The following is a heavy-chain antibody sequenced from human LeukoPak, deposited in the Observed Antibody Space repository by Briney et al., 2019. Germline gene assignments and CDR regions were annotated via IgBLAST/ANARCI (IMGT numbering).Heavy chain of an antibody. V-gene: IGHV1-2*02. J-gene: IGHJ4*02. D-gene: IGHD5-12*01. Sequence: ASVKVSCKASGYTFTSYGISWVRQAPGQGLEWMGWINPNSGGTNYAQKFQGRVTMTRDTSISTAYMELSRLRSDDTAVYYCARGLGLDYWGQGTLVTVSS. CDR2: INPNSGGT. CDR3: ARGLGLDY. CDR1: GYTFTSYG.